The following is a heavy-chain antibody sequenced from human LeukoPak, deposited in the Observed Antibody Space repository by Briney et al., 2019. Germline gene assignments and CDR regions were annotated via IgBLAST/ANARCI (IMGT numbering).Heavy chain of an antibody. D-gene: IGHD6-19*01. Sequence: GGSLRLSCAASGFTFSSYGMHWVRQAPGKGLEWVAFIRYDGSNKYYTDSVKGRFTISRDNSKNTLYLQMSSLRAEDTAVYYTVAGTSGKFDYWGQGTLVTVSS. CDR3: VAGTSGKFDY. CDR2: IRYDGSNK. V-gene: IGHV3-30*02. J-gene: IGHJ4*02. CDR1: GFTFSSYG.